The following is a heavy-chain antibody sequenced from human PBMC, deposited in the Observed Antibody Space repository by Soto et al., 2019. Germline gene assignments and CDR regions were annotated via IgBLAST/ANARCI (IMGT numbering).Heavy chain of an antibody. J-gene: IGHJ5*02. CDR3: VRDGTKTLRDWFDP. V-gene: IGHV4-4*07. CDR2: IYATGTT. Sequence: QVQLQESGPGLVKPSETLSLTCTVSGASISGFYWSWIRKSAGKGLEWIGRIYATGTTDYNPSLKSRVMMSVDTSKKEFCLKLRSVTAADTAVYYCVRDGTKTLRDWFDPWGQGISVTVSS. CDR1: GASISGFY. D-gene: IGHD1-1*01.